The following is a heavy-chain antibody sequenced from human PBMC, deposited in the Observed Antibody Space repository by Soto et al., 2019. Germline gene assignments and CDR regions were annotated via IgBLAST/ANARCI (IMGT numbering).Heavy chain of an antibody. CDR2: VSGGADYT. Sequence: EVHLLESGGGLVQPGGSLRLSCAASGFTFSSCAMTWVRQAPGKGLEWVSEVSGGADYTYYADSVKGRFTISRDNSKNTLSLQMNSLRAEDTAVYYCAKEGGDYNYYYLDVWGKGTTFTVSS. CDR1: GFTFSSCA. J-gene: IGHJ6*03. V-gene: IGHV3-23*01. CDR3: AKEGGDYNYYYLDV. D-gene: IGHD4-17*01.